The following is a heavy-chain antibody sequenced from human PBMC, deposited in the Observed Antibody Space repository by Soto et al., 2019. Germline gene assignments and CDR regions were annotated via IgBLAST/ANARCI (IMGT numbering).Heavy chain of an antibody. V-gene: IGHV3-21*01. J-gene: IGHJ4*02. CDR2: ISSSGNYI. CDR3: ARGDSYFDY. CDR1: RFTFISYT. Sequence: EVQLVESGGGLVKPGGSLRLSCAASRFTFISYTMNWVRQAPGKGLEWVSSISSSGNYIYYADSVKGRFTISRDNAKNSLYLQMNSLRAEDTAVYSCARGDSYFDYWGQGTLVTVSS.